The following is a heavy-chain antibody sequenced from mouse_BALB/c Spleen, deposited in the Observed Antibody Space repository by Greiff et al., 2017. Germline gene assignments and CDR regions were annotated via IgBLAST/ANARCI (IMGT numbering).Heavy chain of an antibody. CDR1: GFTFSSFG. CDR2: ISSGSSTI. CDR3: ARSKGDFDY. V-gene: IGHV5-17*02. J-gene: IGHJ2*01. Sequence: EVKLVESGGGLVQPGGSRKLSCAASGFTFSSFGMHWVRQAPEKGLEWVAYISSGSSTIYYADTVKGRFTISRDNPKNTLFLQMTSLRSEDTAMYYCARSKGDFDYWGQGTTLTVSS.